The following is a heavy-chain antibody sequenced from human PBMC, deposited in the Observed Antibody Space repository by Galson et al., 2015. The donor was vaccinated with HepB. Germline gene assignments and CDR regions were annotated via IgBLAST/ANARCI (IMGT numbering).Heavy chain of an antibody. CDR2: IRYDGNYK. CDR1: GFTFSRYG. CDR3: AKDLIWFGETSSNFEY. D-gene: IGHD3-10*01. Sequence: SLRLSCAPSGFTFSRYGMHWVRQAPGKGLEWVAFIRYDGNYKYYADSVKDRFTISRDSSNTLYLQMNSLRPEDTAVYYCAKDLIWFGETSSNFEYWGQGTLVTVSS. J-gene: IGHJ4*02. V-gene: IGHV3-30*02.